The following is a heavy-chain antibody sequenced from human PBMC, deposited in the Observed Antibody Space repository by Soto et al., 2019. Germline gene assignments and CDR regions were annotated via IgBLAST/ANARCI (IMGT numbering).Heavy chain of an antibody. CDR3: ARVSLQYTLAAAGNDFDY. CDR1: CGSISSSSYY. CDR2: IYYSGST. Sequence: SETLSLTCTVSCGSISSSSYYWGWIRQPPGKGLEWIGSIYYSGSTYYNPSLKSRVTISVDTSKNQFSLKLSSVTAADTAVYYCARVSLQYTLAAAGNDFDYWGQGTLVTVSS. J-gene: IGHJ4*02. V-gene: IGHV4-39*07. D-gene: IGHD6-13*01.